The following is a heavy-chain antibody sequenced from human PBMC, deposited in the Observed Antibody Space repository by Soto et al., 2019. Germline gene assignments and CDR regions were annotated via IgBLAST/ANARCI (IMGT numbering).Heavy chain of an antibody. J-gene: IGHJ4*02. CDR1: GFTLSTYS. Sequence: EVQLVESGGGLVQPGGSLSLSCAASGFTLSTYSMHWLRQAPGKGLVWVSRINSDGGDTNYADSVKGRFTISRDSAKNPLYLQMSGPRAEDTAVSYCATMKRRSLPWSENSGYDSTGEFDSWGQGPLVTVSS. V-gene: IGHV3-74*01. D-gene: IGHD5-12*01. CDR2: INSDGGDT. CDR3: ATMKRRSLPWSENSGYDSTGEFDS.